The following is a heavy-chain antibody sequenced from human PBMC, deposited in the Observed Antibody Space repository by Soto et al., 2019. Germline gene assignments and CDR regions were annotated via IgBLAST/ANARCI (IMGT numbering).Heavy chain of an antibody. J-gene: IGHJ4*02. CDR3: ARTTYYYDSSGYYVPLHYFDY. CDR2: IYHSGST. Sequence: SETLSLTCSVSGTSIRGYYWTWIRQPPGKGLEWIGYIYHSGSTYYNPSLKSRVTISVDRSKNQFSLKLSSVTAADTAVYYCARTTYYYDSSGYYVPLHYFDYWGQGTLVTVSS. CDR1: GTSIRGYY. D-gene: IGHD3-22*01. V-gene: IGHV4-59*12.